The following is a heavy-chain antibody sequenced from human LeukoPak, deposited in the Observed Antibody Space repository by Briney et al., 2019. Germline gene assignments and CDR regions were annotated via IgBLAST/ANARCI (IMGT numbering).Heavy chain of an antibody. CDR1: GYTFTGYY. CDR2: ISAYNGYT. J-gene: IGHJ4*02. CDR3: ARVGTGTRSFDS. D-gene: IGHD1/OR15-1a*01. Sequence: ASVKVSCKASGYTFTGYYMHWVRQAPGQGLEWMGRISAYNGYTNYGQKLQGRVTMTTDTSTNTAYMELRSLRSDDTAVYYCARVGTGTRSFDSWGQGTLVTVSS. V-gene: IGHV1-18*04.